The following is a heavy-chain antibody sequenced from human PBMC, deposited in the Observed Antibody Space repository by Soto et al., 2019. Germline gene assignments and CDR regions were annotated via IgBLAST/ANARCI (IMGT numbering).Heavy chain of an antibody. CDR1: GYTFTTFG. CDR3: ARGLTYGDFDY. J-gene: IGHJ4*02. D-gene: IGHD4-17*01. Sequence: QVQMVQSGVEVRKTGASVRVSCKTSGYTFTTFGIHWVRQAPGQGLEWMGCLTAYDSKRNFAQKLQDRLTMTMDITTSTGYMELSGLRSDDTAVYFCARGLTYGDFDYWGRGTQVAVSS. V-gene: IGHV1-18*01. CDR2: LTAYDSKR.